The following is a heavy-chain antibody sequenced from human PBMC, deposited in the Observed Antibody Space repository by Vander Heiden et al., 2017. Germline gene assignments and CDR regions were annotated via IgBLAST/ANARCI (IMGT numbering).Heavy chain of an antibody. CDR3: ARVAGGWFGVLYYGMDV. CDR1: GFTFRRYA. V-gene: IGHV3-30-3*01. J-gene: IGHJ6*02. D-gene: IGHD3-10*01. CDR2: ISYDGSNK. Sequence: QVQLVESGGGVVQPGSSLRLSCSASGFTFRRYAMHWVRQAPGKGLEWVAVISYDGSNKYYADSVKGRVTISRDNSKNTLYLQMNSLRAEDTAVYYCARVAGGWFGVLYYGMDVWGQGTTVTVSS.